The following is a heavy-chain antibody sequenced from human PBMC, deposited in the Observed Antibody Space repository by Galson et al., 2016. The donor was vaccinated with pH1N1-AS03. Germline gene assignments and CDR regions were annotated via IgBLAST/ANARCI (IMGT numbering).Heavy chain of an antibody. J-gene: IGHJ4*02. V-gene: IGHV3-23*01. Sequence: LRLSCAASGFTFPSYAMSWVRQAPGKGLEWVSAINGGGGDTYYADAVKGRFTISRDNSKNTLYLQMNSLRAGDTAVYYCARDGRSTGWYDYWGQETQVTVSS. CDR3: ARDGRSTGWYDY. D-gene: IGHD6-19*01. CDR2: INGGGGDT. CDR1: GFTFPSYA.